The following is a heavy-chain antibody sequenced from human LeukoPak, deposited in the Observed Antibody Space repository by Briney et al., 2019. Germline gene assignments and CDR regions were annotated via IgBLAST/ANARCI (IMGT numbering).Heavy chain of an antibody. V-gene: IGHV3-73*01. CDR3: TSYSRRIAAAGAFDP. Sequence: GGSLELSCAASGFTFSGSAMHWVRQASGKGLEWVGRIRSKANSYATAYAASVKGRFTISRDDSKNTAYLQMNSLKTEDTAVYYCTSYSRRIAAAGAFDPWGQGTLVTVSS. J-gene: IGHJ5*02. D-gene: IGHD6-13*01. CDR1: GFTFSGSA. CDR2: IRSKANSYAT.